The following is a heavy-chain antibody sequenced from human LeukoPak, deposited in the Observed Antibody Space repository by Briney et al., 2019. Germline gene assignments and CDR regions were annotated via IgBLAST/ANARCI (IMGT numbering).Heavy chain of an antibody. Sequence: PVGSLRLSCTASGFTFGDYAMSWFRQAPGKGLKWVGFIRSKSFGGTAEYAASVKGIFTMSRGDSKSIAYLQMSSLKTEDTAVYYCSRISTAGFDFDSWGQGTLVTVSS. CDR2: IRSKSFGGTA. CDR3: SRISTAGFDFDS. J-gene: IGHJ4*02. D-gene: IGHD6-13*01. V-gene: IGHV3-49*03. CDR1: GFTFGDYA.